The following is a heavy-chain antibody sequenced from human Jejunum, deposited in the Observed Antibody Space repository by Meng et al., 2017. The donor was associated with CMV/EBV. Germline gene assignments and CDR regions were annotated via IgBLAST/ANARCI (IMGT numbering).Heavy chain of an antibody. V-gene: IGHV4-34*01. CDR1: GGSFSGYY. Sequence: QGQYQELGGGLLKPSETLSLTCAVYGGSFSGYYWSWIRQPPGKGLEWIGEINYRGSTNYSPSLKSRVTMSLDTSKNQFSLKLTSVTAADTAMYYCARCPRDDDSGYWFFDNWGQGTLVTVSS. D-gene: IGHD3-22*01. J-gene: IGHJ4*02. CDR3: ARCPRDDDSGYWFFDN. CDR2: INYRGST.